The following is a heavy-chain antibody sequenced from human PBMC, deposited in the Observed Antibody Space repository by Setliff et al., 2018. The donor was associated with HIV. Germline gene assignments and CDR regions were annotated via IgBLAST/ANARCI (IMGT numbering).Heavy chain of an antibody. V-gene: IGHV4-39*01. Sequence: PSETLSLTCSVSGGSISSRSPYYWGWIRQPPGRGLEWIGSISYSGSMYYNPSLKSRVTISVDTSNNQFFLKLTSVTAADTAVYYCARGDHRIISAAGSGWFDPWGQGTLVTVSS. D-gene: IGHD6-13*01. CDR3: ARGDHRIISAAGSGWFDP. CDR1: GGSISSRSPYY. J-gene: IGHJ5*02. CDR2: ISYSGSM.